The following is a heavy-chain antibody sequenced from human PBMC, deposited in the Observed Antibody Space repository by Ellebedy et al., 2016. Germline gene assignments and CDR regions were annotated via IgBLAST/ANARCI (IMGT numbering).Heavy chain of an antibody. Sequence: GESLKISXAASGFTFSSYSMNWVRQAPGKGLEWVAVISYDGSNKYYADSVKGRFTISRDNSKNTLYLQMNSLRAEDTAVYYCARDHLMTTVNTADCWGQGALVTVSS. CDR1: GFTFSSYS. V-gene: IGHV3-30*03. D-gene: IGHD4-17*01. CDR3: ARDHLMTTVNTADC. J-gene: IGHJ4*02. CDR2: ISYDGSNK.